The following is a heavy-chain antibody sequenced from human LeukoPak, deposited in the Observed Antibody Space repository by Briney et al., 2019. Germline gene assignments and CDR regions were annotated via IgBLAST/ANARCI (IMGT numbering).Heavy chain of an antibody. D-gene: IGHD2-21*01. J-gene: IGHJ4*02. CDR3: ARDVAYSAFDY. Sequence: GGSLRLSCAASGFTFSRHNMNWVRQAPGKGLEWVATIRPDGSEGYYADSVRGRFTISRDNSKNSFYLQMSSLRAEDTGVFYCARDVAYSAFDYWGQGTLVTVSS. CDR2: IRPDGSEG. V-gene: IGHV3-7*01. CDR1: GFTFSRHN.